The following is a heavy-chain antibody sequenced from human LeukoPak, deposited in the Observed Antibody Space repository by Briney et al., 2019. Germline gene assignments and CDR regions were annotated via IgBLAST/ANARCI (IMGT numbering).Heavy chain of an antibody. CDR3: ARVGEWELPGEYYYYYYMDV. Sequence: ASVKVSCKASGGTFSSYAISWVRQAPGQGLEWMGGIIPIFGTANYAQKFQGRVTITADKSTSTAYMELSSLRSEDTAVYYCARVGEWELPGEYYYYYYMDVWGKGTTVTVSS. CDR2: IIPIFGTA. D-gene: IGHD1-26*01. CDR1: GGTFSSYA. V-gene: IGHV1-69*06. J-gene: IGHJ6*03.